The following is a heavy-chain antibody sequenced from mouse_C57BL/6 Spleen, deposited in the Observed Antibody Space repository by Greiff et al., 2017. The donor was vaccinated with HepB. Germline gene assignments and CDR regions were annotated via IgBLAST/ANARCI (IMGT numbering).Heavy chain of an antibody. CDR2: ISDGGSYT. CDR3: AREGTMVTGAWFAY. J-gene: IGHJ3*01. Sequence: EVQLVESGGGLVKPGGSLKLSCAASGFTFSSYAMSWVRQTPEKRLEWVATISDGGSYTYYPDNVKGRFTISRDNAKNNLYLQMSHLKSEDTAMYYCAREGTMVTGAWFAYWGQGTLVTVSA. D-gene: IGHD2-2*01. V-gene: IGHV5-4*01. CDR1: GFTFSSYA.